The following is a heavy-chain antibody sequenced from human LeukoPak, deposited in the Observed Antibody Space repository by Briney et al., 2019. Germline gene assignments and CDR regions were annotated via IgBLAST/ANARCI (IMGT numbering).Heavy chain of an antibody. CDR1: GDSVSSNNAA. Sequence: SQTLSLTCGISGDSVSSNNAAWNWIRLSPSRGLEWLGRTYYRSKWYNGYAVAVKSRLTIYPDTAKNQFSLQLNSVTPEDTAVYYCASWRFDSWGQGTLVTVSS. D-gene: IGHD1-1*01. J-gene: IGHJ4*02. CDR3: ASWRFDS. CDR2: TYYRSKWYN. V-gene: IGHV6-1*01.